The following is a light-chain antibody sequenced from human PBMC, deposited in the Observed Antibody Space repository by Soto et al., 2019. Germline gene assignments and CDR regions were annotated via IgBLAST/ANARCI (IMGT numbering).Light chain of an antibody. CDR2: AAS. Sequence: DIQMTQSPSSLSASVGDRITITCRASQSISRYLNWYQHKPGKAPKLLINAASSLERGVPSRFSGGGSGTDFTLNGSSLQPDDFATYYCQQNYRATPWTFGQGTKVEVK. V-gene: IGKV1-39*01. CDR1: QSISRY. CDR3: QQNYRATPWT. J-gene: IGKJ1*01.